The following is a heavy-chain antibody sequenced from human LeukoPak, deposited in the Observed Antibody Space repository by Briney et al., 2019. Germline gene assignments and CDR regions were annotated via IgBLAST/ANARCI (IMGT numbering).Heavy chain of an antibody. Sequence: GGSLRLSCEASGFTFSDFSMHWVRQAPGKGLEWVSLISSNAAKIYYADSVKGRFTISRDNSKNTLYLEMNSLRAEDTAVYYCAKAPHTTTVVTGDYWGERTLVTVSS. J-gene: IGHJ4*02. D-gene: IGHD4-23*01. CDR1: GFTFSDFS. V-gene: IGHV3-30*04. CDR2: ISSNAAKI. CDR3: AKAPHTTTVVTGDY.